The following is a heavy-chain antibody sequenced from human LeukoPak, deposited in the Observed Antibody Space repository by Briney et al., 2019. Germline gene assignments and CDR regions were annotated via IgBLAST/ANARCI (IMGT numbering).Heavy chain of an antibody. CDR2: INSDGSST. V-gene: IGHV3-74*01. Sequence: GGSLRLSCAASGFTFSSYWMHWVRQAPGKGLVWVSRINSDGSSTSYADSVKGRFTISRDNAKNTLYLQMNSLRAEDTAVYFCARKSAYCSGGSCSLDYWGQGTLVTVSS. CDR1: GFTFSSYW. D-gene: IGHD2-15*01. CDR3: ARKSAYCSGGSCSLDY. J-gene: IGHJ4*02.